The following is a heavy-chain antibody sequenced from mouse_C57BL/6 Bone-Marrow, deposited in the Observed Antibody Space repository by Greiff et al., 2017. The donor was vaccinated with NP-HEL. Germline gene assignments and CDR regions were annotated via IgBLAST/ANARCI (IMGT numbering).Heavy chain of an antibody. D-gene: IGHD1-1*01. CDR2: IDPENGDT. CDR3: TTDYYGSSHDY. Sequence: VQLKESGAELVRPGASVKLSCTASGFNIKDDYMHWVKQRPEQGLEWIGWIDPENGDTEYASKFQGKATITADTSSNTAYLQLSSLTSEDTAVYYCTTDYYGSSHDYWGQGTTLTVSS. V-gene: IGHV14-4*01. CDR1: GFNIKDDY. J-gene: IGHJ2*01.